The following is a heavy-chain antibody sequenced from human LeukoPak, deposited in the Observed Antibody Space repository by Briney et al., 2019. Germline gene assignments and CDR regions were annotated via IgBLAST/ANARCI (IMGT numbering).Heavy chain of an antibody. Sequence: GGSLRLSCAASGFIFSDHYMDWVRQAPGKGLEWGGRSRNKANGYTTEYAASVRGRFTISRDESKNSLYLQMNSLQIEDTAVYYCVRWKRDGYSYDHWGQGTLVTVSS. CDR1: GFIFSDHY. CDR3: VRWKRDGYSYDH. D-gene: IGHD5-24*01. CDR2: SRNKANGYTT. J-gene: IGHJ4*02. V-gene: IGHV3-72*01.